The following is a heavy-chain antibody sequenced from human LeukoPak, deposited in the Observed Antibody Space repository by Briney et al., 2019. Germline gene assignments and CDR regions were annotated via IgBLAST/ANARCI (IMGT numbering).Heavy chain of an antibody. D-gene: IGHD2-15*01. J-gene: IGHJ6*02. V-gene: IGHV1-46*01. CDR3: ARVGFDYYYYYGMDV. CDR1: GYTFTSYY. Sequence: ASVKVSCKASGYTFTSYYMHWVRQAPGQGREWMGIINPSGGSTSYAQKFQGRVTMTRDTSTSTVYMELSSLRSEDTAVYYCARVGFDYYYYYGMDVWGQGTTVTVSS. CDR2: INPSGGST.